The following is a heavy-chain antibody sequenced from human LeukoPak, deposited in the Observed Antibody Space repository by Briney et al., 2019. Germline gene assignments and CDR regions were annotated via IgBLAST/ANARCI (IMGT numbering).Heavy chain of an antibody. V-gene: IGHV3-9*01. J-gene: IGHJ4*02. CDR1: GFTFDDYA. D-gene: IGHD6-13*01. Sequence: GGSLRLSCAASGFTFDDYAMHWVRQAPGKGLEWVSGISWNSGSIGYADSVKGRLTISRDNAKNSLYLQMNSLRAEDTALYYCAKDTAAAGTVFFDYWGQGTLVTVSS. CDR2: ISWNSGSI. CDR3: AKDTAAAGTVFFDY.